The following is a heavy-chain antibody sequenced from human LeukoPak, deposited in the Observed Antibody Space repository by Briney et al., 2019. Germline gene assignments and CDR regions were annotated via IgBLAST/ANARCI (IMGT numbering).Heavy chain of an antibody. Sequence: GASLKISCKGSGYSFNTYWIAWVRQMPGKGLEWMGIIYPGDCDTRYSTSFQGQVTISADESISTAYLHWSSLKASDTAMYYCARQADYNILTGYFKGHLDYWGQGTLVTVSS. D-gene: IGHD3-9*01. V-gene: IGHV5-51*01. J-gene: IGHJ4*02. CDR2: IYPGDCDT. CDR1: GYSFNTYW. CDR3: ARQADYNILTGYFKGHLDY.